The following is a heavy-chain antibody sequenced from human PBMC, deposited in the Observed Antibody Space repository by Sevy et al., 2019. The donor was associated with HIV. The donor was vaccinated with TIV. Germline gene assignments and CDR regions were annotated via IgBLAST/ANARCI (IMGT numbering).Heavy chain of an antibody. CDR3: AKDTLWRYSSSWYDY. V-gene: IGHV3-9*01. J-gene: IGHJ4*02. CDR1: GFTFDDYA. Sequence: GGSLRLSCAASGFTFDDYAMHWVRQAPGKGLEWVSGISWNSGSIGYADSVKGRFTISRDNAKNSLYLQMNSRRAEDTALYYCAKDTLWRYSSSWYDYWGQGTLVTVSS. D-gene: IGHD6-13*01. CDR2: ISWNSGSI.